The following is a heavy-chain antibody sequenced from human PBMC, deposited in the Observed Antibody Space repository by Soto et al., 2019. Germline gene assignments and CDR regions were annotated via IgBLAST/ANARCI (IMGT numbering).Heavy chain of an antibody. D-gene: IGHD6-19*01. J-gene: IGHJ4*02. V-gene: IGHV3-23*01. CDR1: GFTFSRYG. CDR3: TREPPGVAVGGRSTYFDL. CDR2: VSKSGGTT. Sequence: PGGSLRLCCAASGFTFSRYGMYWVRQARGKGLEWVSAVSKSGGTTYYADSVKGRFTTSRDNSKSTLYLQLNSLRADDTAVYYFTREPPGVAVGGRSTYFDLCGQGALVSVSS.